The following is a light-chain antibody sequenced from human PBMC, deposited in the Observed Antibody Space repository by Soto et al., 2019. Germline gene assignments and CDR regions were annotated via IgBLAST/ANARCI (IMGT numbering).Light chain of an antibody. CDR3: QQYGSSHT. J-gene: IGKJ5*01. CDR2: GAS. CDR1: QSVSSN. Sequence: EIVMTQSPATLSVSPGERATLSCRASQSVSSNLAWYQQKPGQAPRLLIYGASTRATGIPARFSGSGSGSDFILTINRLEPEDFAVYYCQQYGSSHTFGQGTRLEIK. V-gene: IGKV3-15*01.